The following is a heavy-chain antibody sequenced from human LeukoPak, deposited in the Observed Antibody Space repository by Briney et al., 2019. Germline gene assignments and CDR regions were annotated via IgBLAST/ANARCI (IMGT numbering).Heavy chain of an antibody. V-gene: IGHV4-34*01. J-gene: IGHJ4*02. CDR3: ATPYSVDGLYYFDY. CDR2: IDHSGST. Sequence: SETLSLTCAVYGGSFSGYYWSWIRQPPGKGLEWIGEIDHSGSTNYNPSLKSRVTISVDTSKNQFSLKLSSVTAADTAVYYCATPYSVDGLYYFDYWGQGTLVTVSS. CDR1: GGSFSGYY. D-gene: IGHD6-19*01.